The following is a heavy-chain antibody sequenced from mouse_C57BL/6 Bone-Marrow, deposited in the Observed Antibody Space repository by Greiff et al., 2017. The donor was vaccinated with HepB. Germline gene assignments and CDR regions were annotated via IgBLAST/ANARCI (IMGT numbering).Heavy chain of an antibody. CDR3: ARLLRWYFDV. D-gene: IGHD1-1*01. CDR2: ISNGGSYT. V-gene: IGHV5-12*01. CDR1: GFTFSDYY. Sequence: DVQLVESGGGLVQPGGSLKLSCAASGFTFSDYYMYWVRQTPEKRLEWVAYISNGGSYTYYPDNVKGRFTISRDNAKNNLYLQMSHLKSEDTAMYYCARLLRWYFDVWGTGTTVTVSS. J-gene: IGHJ1*03.